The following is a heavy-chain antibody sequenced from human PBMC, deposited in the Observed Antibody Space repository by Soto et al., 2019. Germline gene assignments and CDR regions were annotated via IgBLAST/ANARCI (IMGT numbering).Heavy chain of an antibody. CDR2: ISAYNGNT. CDR3: ARRSSSSSWFDP. Sequence: ASVKVSCKTSGYTFFNYGISWVRQAPGQGLEWMGWISAYNGNTNYAQNLQGRVTMTTDTSTKTAYMVLRSLRSDDTAVYYCARRSSSSSWFDPWGQGTLVTVPQ. J-gene: IGHJ5*02. V-gene: IGHV1-18*01. CDR1: GYTFFNYG. D-gene: IGHD6-6*01.